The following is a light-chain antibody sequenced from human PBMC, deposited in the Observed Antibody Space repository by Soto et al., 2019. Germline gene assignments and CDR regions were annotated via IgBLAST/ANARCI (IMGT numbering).Light chain of an antibody. Sequence: EGVLTQSPGTLSLSPGESATLSCRASQSISSIYLAWYQQKPGQAPRLLIYGSSSRATGVPDRFGGSGSGTDFTLTISSLEPEDFAVYYCQQYGNSPVTFGQGTKVDIK. CDR3: QQYGNSPVT. CDR1: QSISSIY. CDR2: GSS. J-gene: IGKJ1*01. V-gene: IGKV3-20*01.